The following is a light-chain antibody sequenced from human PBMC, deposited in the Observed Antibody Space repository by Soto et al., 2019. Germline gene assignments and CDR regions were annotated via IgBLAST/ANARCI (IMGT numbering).Light chain of an antibody. V-gene: IGLV1-47*01. J-gene: IGLJ3*02. Sequence: QPVLTQPPSASGTPGQRVTISCSGSSSNIGTNYVYWYQQFPGTAPKLLVYTNNQRPSGVPDRFSGSQSGTSASLAISGLRSEDEADYYCAAWDDSLSGPVFGGGTKLTVL. CDR3: AAWDDSLSGPV. CDR1: SSNIGTNY. CDR2: TNN.